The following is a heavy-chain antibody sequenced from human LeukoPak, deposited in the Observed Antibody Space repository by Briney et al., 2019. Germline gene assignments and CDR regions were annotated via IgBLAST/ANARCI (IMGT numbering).Heavy chain of an antibody. CDR3: ATDPEVTTISSYLSV. D-gene: IGHD5-12*01. J-gene: IGHJ4*02. CDR1: GHTLTELS. V-gene: IGHV1-24*01. CDR2: FDPEDGET. Sequence: GASVKVSCKVSGHTLTELSLHWVRQAPGKGLEWMGGFDPEDGETIYAQKFLGRVTMPEDTATDTAYMELSSLRSKDTAVYYCATDPEVTTISSYLSVWGQGTLVTVSS.